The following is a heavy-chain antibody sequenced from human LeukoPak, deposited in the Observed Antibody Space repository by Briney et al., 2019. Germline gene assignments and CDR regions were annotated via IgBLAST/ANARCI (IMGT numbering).Heavy chain of an antibody. Sequence: GGSLRLSCAASGFTFSSYSMNWVRQAPGKGLEWVGFIRSKAYGGTTEYAASVKGRFTISRDDSKSIAYLQMNSLKTEDTAVYYCTRVRGGAGFDYWGQGTLVTVSS. V-gene: IGHV3-49*04. CDR1: GFTFSSYS. D-gene: IGHD3-10*01. CDR2: IRSKAYGGTT. J-gene: IGHJ4*02. CDR3: TRVRGGAGFDY.